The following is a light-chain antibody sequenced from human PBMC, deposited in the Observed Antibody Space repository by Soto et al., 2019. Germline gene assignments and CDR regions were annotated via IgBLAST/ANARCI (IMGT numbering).Light chain of an antibody. CDR2: GAS. Sequence: EIVLTQSPGTLSLSPGERATLSCRASQSVSSSYLAWYQQKPGQAPRLLIYGASSRATGIPDRFSGSGSGTDFTLTISRLEPEDFAVYYCQQYGSSPWTFGHGNKLEIK. CDR1: QSVSSSY. CDR3: QQYGSSPWT. J-gene: IGKJ1*01. V-gene: IGKV3-20*01.